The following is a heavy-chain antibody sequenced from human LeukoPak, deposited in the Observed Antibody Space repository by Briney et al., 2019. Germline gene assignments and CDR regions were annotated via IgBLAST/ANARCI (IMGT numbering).Heavy chain of an antibody. CDR2: ITGTGGST. Sequence: PGGSLRLSCTASGFTFNNYAMSWVRQAPGKGLEWVSAITGTGGSTYYAASVKGRFTVSRDNSKNTLYLQMSSLRAEDTAMYYCAKVRDTRDWYKDAFDIWGQGTRVTVSS. J-gene: IGHJ3*02. CDR1: GFTFNNYA. CDR3: AKVRDTRDWYKDAFDI. V-gene: IGHV3-23*01. D-gene: IGHD6-19*01.